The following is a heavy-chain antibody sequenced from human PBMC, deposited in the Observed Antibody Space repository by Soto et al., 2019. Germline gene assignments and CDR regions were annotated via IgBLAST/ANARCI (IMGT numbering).Heavy chain of an antibody. D-gene: IGHD2-15*01. CDR3: ARRCSGGSCYGVYFDY. V-gene: IGHV4-30-4*01. J-gene: IGHJ4*02. CDR1: GGSISSGDYY. CDR2: IYYSGST. Sequence: QVQLQESGPGLVKPSQTLSLTCTVSGGSISSGDYYWSWIRQPPGKGLEWIGYIYYSGSTYYNPSPRSRVTISVDPSKNQFSLKLSSVTAADTAVYYCARRCSGGSCYGVYFDYWGQGTLVTVSS.